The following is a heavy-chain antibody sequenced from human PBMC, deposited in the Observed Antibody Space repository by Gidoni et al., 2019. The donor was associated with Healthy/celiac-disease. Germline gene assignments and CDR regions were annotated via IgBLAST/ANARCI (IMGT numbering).Heavy chain of an antibody. V-gene: IGHV1-69*01. J-gene: IGHJ1*01. CDR2: IIPIFGTA. CDR3: ARGGYCGGDCYSGYFQH. Sequence: QVQLVQSGAEVKKPGSSVKVYCKASEGTFISYDISWVRQAPGQGLEWMGGIIPIFGTANYAQKFQGRVTITADESTSTAYMELSSLRSEDTAVYYCARGGYCGGDCYSGYFQHWGQGTLVTVSS. D-gene: IGHD2-21*02. CDR1: EGTFISYD.